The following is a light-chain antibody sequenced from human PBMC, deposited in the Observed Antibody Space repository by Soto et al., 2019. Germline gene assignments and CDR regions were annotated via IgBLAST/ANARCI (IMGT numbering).Light chain of an antibody. CDR2: WAS. V-gene: IGKV1-5*03. CDR1: ENIYGY. CDR3: QQYSAYPLT. Sequence: DIQLTQSPSILSASVGDRVTITCRASENIYGYLAWYQQKPGEAPKLLIYWASTLVSGVPSRFTGGESGTEFTLTISVLQPDDVATYFCQQYSAYPLTFGGVTKVDVK. J-gene: IGKJ4*01.